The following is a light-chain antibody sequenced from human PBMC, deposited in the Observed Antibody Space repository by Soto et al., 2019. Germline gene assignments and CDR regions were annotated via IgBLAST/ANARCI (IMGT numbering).Light chain of an antibody. CDR2: DTS. Sequence: EIVLTQSPATLSLSPGERATLSCRASQTVSRHLAWYQQKPGQAPRLLIYDTSNRATGIPARFSGSGSGTDFTLTISGLETEDFAVYYCQQYNKWPPVYTFGQGTKLEI. V-gene: IGKV3-11*01. CDR3: QQYNKWPPVYT. CDR1: QTVSRH. J-gene: IGKJ2*01.